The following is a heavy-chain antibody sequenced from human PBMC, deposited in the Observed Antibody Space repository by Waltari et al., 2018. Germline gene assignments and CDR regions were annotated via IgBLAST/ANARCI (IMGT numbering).Heavy chain of an antibody. Sequence: EVQLVESGGGLVQPGGSLRLSCAASGFTFSSYEMNWVRQAPGKGLEWVSYISSSGSTIYYADSVKGRFTISRDNSKNTLYLQMNSLRAEDTAVYYCAREVLSSWYVVNYYYYYGMDVWGQGTTVTVSS. D-gene: IGHD6-13*01. CDR1: GFTFSSYE. CDR2: ISSSGSTI. CDR3: AREVLSSWYVVNYYYYYGMDV. J-gene: IGHJ6*02. V-gene: IGHV3-48*03.